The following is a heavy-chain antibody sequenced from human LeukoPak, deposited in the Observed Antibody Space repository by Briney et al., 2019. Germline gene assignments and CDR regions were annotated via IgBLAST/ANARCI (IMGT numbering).Heavy chain of an antibody. Sequence: GGSLRLSCAASGFTFSNAWMSWVRQAPGKGLEWVSTISGSGGSTYYADFVKGRFTISRDNSKNTLCLQMNSLRAEDSAVYYCARYCSGASCYSGLDYWGQGTLVTVSS. CDR3: ARYCSGASCYSGLDY. CDR1: GFTFSNAW. D-gene: IGHD2-15*01. CDR2: ISGSGGST. J-gene: IGHJ4*02. V-gene: IGHV3-23*01.